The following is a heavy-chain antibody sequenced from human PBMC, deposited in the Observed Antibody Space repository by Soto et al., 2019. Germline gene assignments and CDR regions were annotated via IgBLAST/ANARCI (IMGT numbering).Heavy chain of an antibody. CDR1: GGTFSSYA. CDR2: IIPIFGTA. CDR3: ARDQVRYSYGQNYYYGMDV. Sequence: QVQLVQSGAEVKKPGSSVKVSCKASGGTFSSYAISWVRQAPGQGLEWMGGIIPIFGTANYAQKFQGRVTITADESTSTAYMELSSLRSEDTAVYYCARDQVRYSYGQNYYYGMDVWGRGTTVTVSS. V-gene: IGHV1-69*01. D-gene: IGHD5-18*01. J-gene: IGHJ6*02.